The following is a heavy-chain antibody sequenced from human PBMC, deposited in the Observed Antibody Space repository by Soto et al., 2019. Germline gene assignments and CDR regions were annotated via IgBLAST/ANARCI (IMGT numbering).Heavy chain of an antibody. V-gene: IGHV4-61*01. Sequence: SETLSLTCTVSGGSVSSGSYYWSWIRQPPGKGLEWIGYIYYSGSTNYNPSLKSRVTISVDTSKNQFSLKLSSVTAADTAVYYCAREELQQLVAFDIWGKGTMVTVSS. D-gene: IGHD6-13*01. CDR1: GGSVSSGSYY. CDR2: IYYSGST. J-gene: IGHJ3*02. CDR3: AREELQQLVAFDI.